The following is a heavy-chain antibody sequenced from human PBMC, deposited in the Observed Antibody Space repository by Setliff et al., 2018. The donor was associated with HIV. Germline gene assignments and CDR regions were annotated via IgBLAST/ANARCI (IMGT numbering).Heavy chain of an antibody. D-gene: IGHD4-4*01. J-gene: IGHJ4*02. V-gene: IGHV3-49*04. CDR2: IRTKAYSGTT. CDR1: GFNFGEYA. CDR3: TTENHSH. Sequence: LRLSCSASGFNFGEYALSWVRQAPGKGLEWVAFIRTKAYSGTTEYAASVKDRFTISRDDSKSIAYLQMNSLKTDDTAVYYCTTENHSHCGQGTLVTVSS.